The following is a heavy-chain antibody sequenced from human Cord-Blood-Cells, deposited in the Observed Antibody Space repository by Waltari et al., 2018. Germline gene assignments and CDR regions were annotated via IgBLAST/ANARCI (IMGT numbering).Heavy chain of an antibody. CDR1: GGSFSGYY. V-gene: IGHV4-34*01. D-gene: IGHD2-2*01. J-gene: IGHJ3*02. CDR2: INHSGST. Sequence: QVQLQQWGAGLLKPSETLSLTCAVYGGSFSGYYWSWIRQPPGKGLEWIGEINHSGSTNYNPSLKSRVTISVGTSKNQFSLKLSSVTAADTAVYYCASTPADAFDIWGQGTMVTVSS. CDR3: ASTPADAFDI.